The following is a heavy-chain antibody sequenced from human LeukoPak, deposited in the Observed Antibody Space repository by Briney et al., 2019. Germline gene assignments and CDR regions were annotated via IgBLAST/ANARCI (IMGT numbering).Heavy chain of an antibody. CDR3: AKGGYCSSTSCYIVGNWFDP. V-gene: IGHV3-33*06. D-gene: IGHD2-2*02. Sequence: GRSLRLSCAASGFTFSSYGMHWVRQAPGKGLEWVAVIWYDGSNKYYANSVEGRFTISRDNSKNTLYLQMNSLRAEDTAVYYCAKGGYCSSTSCYIVGNWFDPWGQGTLVTVSS. CDR2: IWYDGSNK. J-gene: IGHJ5*02. CDR1: GFTFSSYG.